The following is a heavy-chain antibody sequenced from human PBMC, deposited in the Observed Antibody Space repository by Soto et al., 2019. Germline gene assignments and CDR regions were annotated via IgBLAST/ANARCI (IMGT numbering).Heavy chain of an antibody. CDR2: INAGNGNT. CDR3: ARDRGASFGVVTPLDY. J-gene: IGHJ4*02. Sequence: ASVKVSCKASGYTFTSYAMHWVRQAPGQRLEWMGWINAGNGNTKYSQKFQGRVTITRDTSASTAYMELSSLRSEDTAVYYCARDRGASFGVVTPLDYWGQGTLVTVSS. D-gene: IGHD3-3*01. CDR1: GYTFTSYA. V-gene: IGHV1-3*01.